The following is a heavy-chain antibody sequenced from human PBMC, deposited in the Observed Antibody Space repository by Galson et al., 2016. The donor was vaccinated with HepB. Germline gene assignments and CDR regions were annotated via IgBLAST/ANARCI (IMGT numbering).Heavy chain of an antibody. V-gene: IGHV1-69*06. CDR2: IIPLFGTP. D-gene: IGHD1-1*01. CDR3: ARDHAGTTRASVY. Sequence: SVKVSCKASGGSFTSHALNWVRQAPGQGLEWMGRIIPLFGTPDYAQKFQGRVTITADKSTSTAYLELNNLRSDDAAFYYCARDHAGTTRASVYWGQGTLVTVSS. J-gene: IGHJ4*02. CDR1: GGSFTSHA.